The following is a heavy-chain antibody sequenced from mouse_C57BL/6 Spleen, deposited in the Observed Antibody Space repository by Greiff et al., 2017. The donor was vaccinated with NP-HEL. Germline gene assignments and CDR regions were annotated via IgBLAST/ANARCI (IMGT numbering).Heavy chain of an antibody. CDR3: ARYYGNYDAMDY. CDR2: IYPGSGST. CDR1: GYTFTSYW. V-gene: IGHV1-55*01. Sequence: QVQLQQPGAELVKPGASVKMSCKASGYTFTSYWITWVKQRPGQGLEWIGDIYPGSGSTNYNEKFKSKATLTVYTSSSTAYMQLSSLTSEDSAVYYCARYYGNYDAMDYWGQGTSVTVSS. J-gene: IGHJ4*01. D-gene: IGHD2-1*01.